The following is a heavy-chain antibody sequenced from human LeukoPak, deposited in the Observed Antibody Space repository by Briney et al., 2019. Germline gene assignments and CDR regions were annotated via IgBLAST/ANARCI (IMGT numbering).Heavy chain of an antibody. CDR1: GDSISSSSSY. D-gene: IGHD5-18*01. CDR3: ARLGYSYGYGY. V-gene: IGHV4-39*01. J-gene: IGHJ4*02. CDR2: IYYSGNT. Sequence: SETLSLTCTVSGDSISSSSSYWGWIRQPPGKGLEWIGSIYYSGNTYYNTSLKSRVTISVDTSKNQFSLKLSSVTAADTAVYYCARLGYSYGYGYWGQGTLVTVSS.